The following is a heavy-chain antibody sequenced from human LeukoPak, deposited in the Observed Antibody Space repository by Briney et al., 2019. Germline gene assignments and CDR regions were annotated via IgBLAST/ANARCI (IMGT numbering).Heavy chain of an antibody. Sequence: GGSLRLSCAASGFTFSSYGMHWVRQAPGKGLEWVAFIRYDGSNKYYADSVKGRFTISRDNSKNTLYLQMNSLRAEDTAVYYCARGPVYSSSGFDPWGQGTLVTVSS. CDR3: ARGPVYSSSGFDP. D-gene: IGHD6-13*01. J-gene: IGHJ5*02. CDR2: IRYDGSNK. V-gene: IGHV3-30*02. CDR1: GFTFSSYG.